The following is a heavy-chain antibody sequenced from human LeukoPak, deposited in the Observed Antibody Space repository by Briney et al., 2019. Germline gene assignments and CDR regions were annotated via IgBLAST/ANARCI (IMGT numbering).Heavy chain of an antibody. CDR3: ARGYSYGYIYYYYGVDV. CDR1: GYTFTSYY. CDR2: INPSGGST. D-gene: IGHD5-18*01. Sequence: RASVKVSCKASGYTFTSYYMHWVRQAPGQGLEWMGIINPSGGSTSYAQKFQGRVTMTRDTSTSTVYMELSSLRSEDTAVYYCARGYSYGYIYYYYGVDVWGQGTTVTVSS. J-gene: IGHJ6*02. V-gene: IGHV1-46*01.